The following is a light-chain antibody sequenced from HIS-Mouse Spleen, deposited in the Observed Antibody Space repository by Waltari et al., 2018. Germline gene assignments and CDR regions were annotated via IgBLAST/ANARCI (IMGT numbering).Light chain of an antibody. Sequence: QSALTQPASVSGSPGQSITISCTGTSSDVGRYNLVSWYQQHPGKAPKLMIYEGSKRPSGVSNRFSGSKSGNTASLTISGLQAEDEADYYCCSHAGSSTVVFGGGTKLTVL. CDR2: EGS. V-gene: IGLV2-23*01. CDR3: CSHAGSSTVV. CDR1: SSDVGRYNL. J-gene: IGLJ2*01.